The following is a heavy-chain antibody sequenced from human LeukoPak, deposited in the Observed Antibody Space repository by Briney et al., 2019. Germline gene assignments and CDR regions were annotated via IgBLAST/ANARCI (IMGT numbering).Heavy chain of an antibody. D-gene: IGHD6-13*01. Sequence: QTRGSLRLSCAASGFTFSSYAMSWVRQAPGKGLEWVSAISGSGGSTYYADSVKGRFTISRDNSKNTLYLQMNSLRAEDTAVYYCAKVVVAAAVIFDYWGQGTLVTVSS. CDR1: GFTFSSYA. CDR2: ISGSGGST. CDR3: AKVVVAAAVIFDY. V-gene: IGHV3-23*01. J-gene: IGHJ4*02.